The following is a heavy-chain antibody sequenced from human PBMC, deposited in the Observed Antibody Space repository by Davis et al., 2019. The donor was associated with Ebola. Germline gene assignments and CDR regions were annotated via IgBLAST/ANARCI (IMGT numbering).Heavy chain of an antibody. Sequence: GESLKIPCAASGFTFSNYWMNWVRQAPGKGLEWVSYISSSSSTIYYADSVKGRFTISRDNAKNSLYLQMNSLRDEDTAVYYCARDTRMITFGGVIVPMDYWGQGTLVTVSS. CDR3: ARDTRMITFGGVIVPMDY. J-gene: IGHJ4*02. CDR1: GFTFSNYW. D-gene: IGHD3-16*02. V-gene: IGHV3-48*02. CDR2: ISSSSSTI.